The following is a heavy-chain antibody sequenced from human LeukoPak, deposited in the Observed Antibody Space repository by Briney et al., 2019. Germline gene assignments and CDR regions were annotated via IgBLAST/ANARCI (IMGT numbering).Heavy chain of an antibody. CDR3: ARDPPAVSINTYA. V-gene: IGHV3-66*01. D-gene: IGHD2-8*01. Sequence: PGGSLRLSCAASGFTVGNNYMNWVRQAPGKGLKWVSLIFSHGETSYADSVKGRFTISRDNSKNTLYLQMNGLRVEDTAVYYCARDPPAVSINTYAWGQGTLVTVSS. CDR2: IFSHGET. CDR1: GFTVGNNY. J-gene: IGHJ4*02.